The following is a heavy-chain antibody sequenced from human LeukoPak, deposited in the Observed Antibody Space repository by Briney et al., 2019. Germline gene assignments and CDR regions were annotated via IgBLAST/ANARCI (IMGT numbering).Heavy chain of an antibody. V-gene: IGHV1-2*02. J-gene: IGHJ3*02. CDR1: GYTFTSYG. D-gene: IGHD2-15*01. CDR2: INPNSGGT. Sequence: ASVKVSCMASGYTFTSYGISWVRQAPGQGLEWMGWINPNSGGTNYAQKFQGRVTITRDTSISTAYMELSRLRSDDTAVYYCARELVWCCGGSCQKNAFDIWGQGTMVTVSS. CDR3: ARELVWCCGGSCQKNAFDI.